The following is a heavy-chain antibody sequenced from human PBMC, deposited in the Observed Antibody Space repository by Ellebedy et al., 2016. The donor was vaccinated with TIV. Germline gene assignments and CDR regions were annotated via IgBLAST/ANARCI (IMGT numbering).Heavy chain of an antibody. CDR3: AATSGSYRSMLLAGPFDDAFDI. Sequence: ASVKVSCKASGYTFTSYYIHWVRQAPGQGLEWMGIINPSGGSTRYAQKFQGRVTMTRDTSTNTVHMELSSQRSEDTAVYYRAATSGSYRSMLLAGPFDDAFDIWGQGTTVTVSS. CDR1: GYTFTSYY. D-gene: IGHD1-26*01. V-gene: IGHV1-46*01. J-gene: IGHJ3*02. CDR2: INPSGGST.